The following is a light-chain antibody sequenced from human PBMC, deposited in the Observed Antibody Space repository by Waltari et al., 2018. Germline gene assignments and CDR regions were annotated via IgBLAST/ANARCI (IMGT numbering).Light chain of an antibody. CDR1: QSVGSN. V-gene: IGKV3-11*01. Sequence: EIVLTQSPATLSLSPGERATLSCRASQSVGSNLAWYQQKPGLTPRLVIYGASNRATGIPDRFSASGSGTDFTLTISSLEPDDFAVYYCKQHTDWPLTFGGGTKVEI. J-gene: IGKJ4*01. CDR3: KQHTDWPLT. CDR2: GAS.